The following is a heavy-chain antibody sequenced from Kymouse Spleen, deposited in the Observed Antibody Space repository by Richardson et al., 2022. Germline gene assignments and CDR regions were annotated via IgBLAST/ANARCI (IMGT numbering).Heavy chain of an antibody. CDR1: GGSISSSSYY. D-gene: IGHD6-19*01. J-gene: IGHJ4*02. CDR2: IYYSGST. CDR3: ARHAGYSSGWYYFDY. Sequence: QLQLQESGPGLVKPSETLSLTCTVSGGSISSSSYYWGWIRQPPGKGLEWIGSIYYSGSTYYNPSLKSRVTISVDTSKNQFSLKLSSVTAADTAVYYCARHAGYSSGWYYFDYWGQGTLVTVSS. V-gene: IGHV4-39*01.